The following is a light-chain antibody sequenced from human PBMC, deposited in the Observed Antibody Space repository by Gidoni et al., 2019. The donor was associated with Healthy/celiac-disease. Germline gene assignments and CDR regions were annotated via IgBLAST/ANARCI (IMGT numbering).Light chain of an antibody. Sequence: NFMLTQPHSVSESPGQTVPISCTRSSGRLASNYVQWYQQRPGSAPTTVIYEDNQRPSGVPDRFSGSIDSSSNSASLTISGLKTEDEADYYCQSYDSSNQVFGGGTKLTVL. J-gene: IGLJ3*02. CDR3: QSYDSSNQV. CDR2: EDN. V-gene: IGLV6-57*04. CDR1: SGRLASNY.